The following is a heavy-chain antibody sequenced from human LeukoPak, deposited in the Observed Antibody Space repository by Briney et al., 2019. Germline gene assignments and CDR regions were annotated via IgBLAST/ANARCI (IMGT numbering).Heavy chain of an antibody. Sequence: SETLSLTCTVSGGSISSYYWSWIRRPAGKGLEWIGRIYTSGSTNYNPSLKSRVTMSVDTSKNQFSLKLSSVTAADTAVYYCAREFVVVPAAIGSSPYYYGMDVRGQGTTVTVSS. CDR3: AREFVVVPAAIGSSPYYYGMDV. CDR2: IYTSGST. CDR1: GGSISSYY. J-gene: IGHJ6*02. D-gene: IGHD2-2*01. V-gene: IGHV4-4*07.